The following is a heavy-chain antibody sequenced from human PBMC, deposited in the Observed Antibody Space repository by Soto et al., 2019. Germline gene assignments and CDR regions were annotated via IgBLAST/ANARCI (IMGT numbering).Heavy chain of an antibody. CDR3: AGHTILEWLLLFDY. CDR1: GFTFSSYW. CDR2: IKQDGSEK. V-gene: IGHV3-7*01. J-gene: IGHJ4*02. D-gene: IGHD3-3*01. Sequence: GGSLRLSCAASGFTFSSYWMSWVRQAPGKGLEWVANIKQDGSEKYYVDSVKGRFTISRDNAKNSLYLQMNSLRAEDTAVYYCAGHTILEWLLLFDYWGQGTLVTVSS.